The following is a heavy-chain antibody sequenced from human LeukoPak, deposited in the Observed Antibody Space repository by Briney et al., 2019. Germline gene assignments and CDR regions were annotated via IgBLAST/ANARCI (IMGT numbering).Heavy chain of an antibody. CDR3: AREGYCSSTSCYPYYYYYMDV. V-gene: IGHV4-59*12. CDR1: GGSISGYY. CDR2: FYHSGGT. Sequence: SETLSLTCTVSGGSISGYYWSWIRQPPGKGLEWIGNFYHSGGTNYNPSLKSRVTISVDTSKNQFSLKLSSVTAADTAVYYCAREGYCSSTSCYPYYYYYMDVWGKGTTVTVSS. D-gene: IGHD2-2*01. J-gene: IGHJ6*03.